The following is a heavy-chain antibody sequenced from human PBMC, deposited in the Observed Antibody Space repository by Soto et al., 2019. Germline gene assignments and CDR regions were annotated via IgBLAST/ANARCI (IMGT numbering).Heavy chain of an antibody. CDR2: ISGSGGST. CDR1: GFTFSSYA. V-gene: IGHV3-23*01. J-gene: IGHJ6*02. Sequence: GGSLRLSCAASGFTFSSYAMSWVRQAPGKGLEWVSAISGSGGSTYYADSVKGRFTISRDNSKNTLYLQMNSLRAEDTAVYYCAKGRITMVRGFRYYYYGMDVWGQGTTVTVSS. CDR3: AKGRITMVRGFRYYYYGMDV. D-gene: IGHD3-10*01.